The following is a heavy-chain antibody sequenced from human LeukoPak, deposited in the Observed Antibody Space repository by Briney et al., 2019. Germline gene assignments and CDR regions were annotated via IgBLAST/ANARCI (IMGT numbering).Heavy chain of an antibody. Sequence: SETLSLTCTVSGGSISSYYWSWIRQPPGKGLEWIGYIFYTGSTNYNPSLKSRVTISVLTSKNRFSLKLSSVTAADTAVYYCATLTGGDDAFDIWGQGAMVTVSS. CDR3: ATLTGGDDAFDI. V-gene: IGHV4-59*01. D-gene: IGHD4-23*01. CDR2: IFYTGST. J-gene: IGHJ3*02. CDR1: GGSISSYY.